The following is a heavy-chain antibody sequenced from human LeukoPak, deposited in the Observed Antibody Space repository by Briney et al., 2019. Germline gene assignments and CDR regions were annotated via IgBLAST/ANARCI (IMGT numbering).Heavy chain of an antibody. V-gene: IGHV3-23*01. CDR1: GITFSVHA. Sequence: GGSLRLSCAASGITFSVHALSWVRQAPGKGLEWVSSVSGSGGRTYYADSVKGRFTISRDNSKNTLYLQMNSLRADDTAVYYCAKSCGAGYCSSTRCWGPYYGMDVWGQGTTVTVSS. D-gene: IGHD2-2*01. CDR2: VSGSGGRT. CDR3: AKSCGAGYCSSTRCWGPYYGMDV. J-gene: IGHJ6*02.